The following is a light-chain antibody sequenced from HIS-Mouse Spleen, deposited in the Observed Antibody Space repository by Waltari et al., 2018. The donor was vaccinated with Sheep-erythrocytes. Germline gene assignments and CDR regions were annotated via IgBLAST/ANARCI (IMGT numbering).Light chain of an antibody. CDR2: DVS. V-gene: IGLV2-11*01. Sequence: QSALTQPRSVSRSPGQSVTIPCTGTSSDFCGYNFVSWYQPHPGKAPKLMIYDVSKRPSWVPDRFSGSKSGNTASLTISGLQAEDEADYFCCSYAGSYNHVFATGTKVTVL. CDR1: SSDFCGYNF. J-gene: IGLJ1*01. CDR3: CSYAGSYNHV.